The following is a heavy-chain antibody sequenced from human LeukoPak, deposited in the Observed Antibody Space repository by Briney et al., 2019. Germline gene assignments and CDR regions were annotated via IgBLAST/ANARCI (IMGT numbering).Heavy chain of an antibody. CDR2: INHSGST. Sequence: PSETLSLTCAVYGGSFSGYYWSWIRQPPGKGLEWIGEINHSGSTNYNPSLRSRVTISVDTSKNQFSLKLSSVTAADTAVYYCARLYYVWGSYRFDYWGQGTLVTVSS. D-gene: IGHD3-16*02. CDR1: GGSFSGYY. V-gene: IGHV4-34*01. CDR3: ARLYYVWGSYRFDY. J-gene: IGHJ4*02.